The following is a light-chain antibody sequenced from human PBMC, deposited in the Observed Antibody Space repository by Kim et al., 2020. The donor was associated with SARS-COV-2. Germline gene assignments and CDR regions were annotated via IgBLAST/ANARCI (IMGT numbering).Light chain of an antibody. J-gene: IGKJ1*01. CDR3: LLYGTSHRT. CDR1: QSVSNTY. CDR2: GAS. Sequence: DTVVTQSPGTLSLSPGERATLSCRTSQSVSNTYLAWYQQKPGQAPRLLIYGASSRATGIPDRFTGSVSGTDFTLTISRLEPEDFAVYYCLLYGTSHRTFGQGTKVDIK. V-gene: IGKV3-20*01.